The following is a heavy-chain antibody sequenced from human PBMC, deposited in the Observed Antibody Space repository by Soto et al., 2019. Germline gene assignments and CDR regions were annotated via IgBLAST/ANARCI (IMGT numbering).Heavy chain of an antibody. CDR2: ISGSGGST. D-gene: IGHD3-3*01. Sequence: EVQLLESGGGLVQPGGSLRLSCAASGFTFSSYAMSWVRQAPGKGLEWVSAISGSGGSTYYADSVKGRFTISRDNSKNTLYLQMNSLRAEDTAVYYCAKDKWSGYLGYHYGMDVWGQGTTVTVSS. V-gene: IGHV3-23*01. CDR1: GFTFSSYA. CDR3: AKDKWSGYLGYHYGMDV. J-gene: IGHJ6*02.